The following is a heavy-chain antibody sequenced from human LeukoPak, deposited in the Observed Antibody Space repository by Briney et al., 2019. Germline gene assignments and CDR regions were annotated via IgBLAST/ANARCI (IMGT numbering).Heavy chain of an antibody. CDR3: VRLTAYSGYVLMGFEY. J-gene: IGHJ4*02. Sequence: ASVKVSCKASGYTFSSYGITWVRQAPGQGLEWMGWISAYSGKTNSAQKLRGRVTLTTDTSTSTAYMELRSLRSDDTAVYYCVRLTAYSGYVLMGFEYWGQGTLVTVSS. V-gene: IGHV1-18*01. CDR1: GYTFSSYG. CDR2: ISAYSGKT. D-gene: IGHD5-12*01.